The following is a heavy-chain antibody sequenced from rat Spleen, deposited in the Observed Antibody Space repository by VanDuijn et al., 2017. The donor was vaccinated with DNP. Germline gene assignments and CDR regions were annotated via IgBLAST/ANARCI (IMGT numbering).Heavy chain of an antibody. D-gene: IGHD5-1*01. J-gene: IGHJ2*01. CDR1: GFPFNNYW. V-gene: IGHV5-31*01. Sequence: EVQLVESGGGLVQPGRSLKLSCVASGFPFNNYWMTWIRQAPGKGLEWVASIRNTGDSTYYPDSVKGRFIISRDNAKSILYLQMNSLRSEDTATYYCTRQLGLDYWGQGVMVTVSS. CDR3: TRQLGLDY. CDR2: IRNTGDST.